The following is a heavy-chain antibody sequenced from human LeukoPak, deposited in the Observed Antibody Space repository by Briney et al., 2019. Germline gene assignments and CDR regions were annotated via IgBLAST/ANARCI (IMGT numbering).Heavy chain of an antibody. Sequence: PGGSLRLSCGASGFTLSSNWMTWVRQAPGRGLEWVASIKQDGSVKYYVDSVKGRFTISRDNARNSLSLQMNSLGVEDTAGYFCARWGQTSGYYYVDNWGQGTLVTVSS. V-gene: IGHV3-7*01. D-gene: IGHD5-12*01. CDR1: GFTLSSNW. CDR3: ARWGQTSGYYYVDN. J-gene: IGHJ4*02. CDR2: IKQDGSVK.